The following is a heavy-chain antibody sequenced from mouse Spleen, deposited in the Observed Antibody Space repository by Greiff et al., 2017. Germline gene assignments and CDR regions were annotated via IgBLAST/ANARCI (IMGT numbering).Heavy chain of an antibody. CDR2: IYPRSGNT. Sequence: VQLQQSGAELARPGASVKLSCKASGYTFTSYGISWVKQRTGQGLEWIGEIYPRSGNTYYNEKFKGKATLTVDQSSSTAYMQLNSLTSEDSAVYYCARRNSAWYFDVWGAGTTVTVSS. CDR1: GYTFTSYG. CDR3: ARRNSAWYFDV. J-gene: IGHJ1*01. V-gene: IGHV1-81*01. D-gene: IGHD5-1-1*01.